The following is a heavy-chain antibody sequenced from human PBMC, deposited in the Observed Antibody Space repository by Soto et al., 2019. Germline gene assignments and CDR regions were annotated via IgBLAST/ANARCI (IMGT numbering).Heavy chain of an antibody. CDR3: ARARSEDYDFWSGYLGYYYYYGMDV. CDR1: GYTFTSYG. Sequence: GASVKVSCKASGYTFTSYGISWVRQAPGQGLEWMGWISAYNGNTNYAQKLQGRVTMTTDTSTSTAYMELRSLRSDDTVVYYCARARSEDYDFWSGYLGYYYYYGMDVWGQGTTVTVSS. CDR2: ISAYNGNT. V-gene: IGHV1-18*01. J-gene: IGHJ6*02. D-gene: IGHD3-3*01.